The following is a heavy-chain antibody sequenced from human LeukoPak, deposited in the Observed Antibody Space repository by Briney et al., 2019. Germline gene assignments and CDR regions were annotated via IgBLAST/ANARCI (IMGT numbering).Heavy chain of an antibody. CDR1: GFTFSSYE. D-gene: IGHD2-2*01. J-gene: IGHJ6*03. V-gene: IGHV3-48*03. CDR2: ISSSGSTI. Sequence: GGSLRLSCAASGFTFSSYEMNWVRQAPGKGLEWVSYISSSGSTIYYADSVKGRFTISRDNAKNSLYLQMNSLRAEDTAVYYCARDYRPYCSSTSCYRYYYYMDVWGKGTTVTISS. CDR3: ARDYRPYCSSTSCYRYYYYMDV.